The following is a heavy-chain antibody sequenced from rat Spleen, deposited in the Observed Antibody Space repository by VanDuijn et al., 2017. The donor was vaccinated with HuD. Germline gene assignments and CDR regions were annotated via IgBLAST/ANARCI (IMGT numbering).Heavy chain of an antibody. J-gene: IGHJ3*01. V-gene: IGHV5-29*01. CDR2: IIYDGSST. Sequence: EVQLVESGGGLVQPGSPLKLSCAASGFTFSSNWLNWIRQAPKKGLEWVATIIYDGSSTYYRDSVKGRFTISRDNAKSSLYLQMNSLKSEDTATYYCATGSSFAYWGQGTLVTVSS. D-gene: IGHD1-11*01. CDR1: GFTFSSNW. CDR3: ATGSSFAY.